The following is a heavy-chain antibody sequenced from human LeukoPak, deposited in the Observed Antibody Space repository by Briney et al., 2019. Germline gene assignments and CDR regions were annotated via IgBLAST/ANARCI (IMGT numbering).Heavy chain of an antibody. Sequence: GGSLRLSCATSGFTFSSYGMHWVRQAPGKGLEWVAFIRYDGSYKYYADSVKGRFTISRDNSKNTLYLQMNSLRAEDAAAYYCAKDPPSGYCSGGSCYSYFQHWGQGTLVTVSS. CDR3: AKDPPSGYCSGGSCYSYFQH. J-gene: IGHJ1*01. V-gene: IGHV3-30*02. CDR1: GFTFSSYG. D-gene: IGHD2-15*01. CDR2: IRYDGSYK.